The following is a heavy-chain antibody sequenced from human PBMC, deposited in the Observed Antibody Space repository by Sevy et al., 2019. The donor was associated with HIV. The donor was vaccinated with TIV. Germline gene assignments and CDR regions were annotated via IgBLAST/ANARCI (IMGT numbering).Heavy chain of an antibody. D-gene: IGHD2-8*02. CDR3: TTDHRRDPILVVPFEY. CDR2: IRSKAGGGTT. Sequence: GGSLRLSCAASGFTFSNAWMSWVRQSPGKGLEWVGRIRSKAGGGTTDYAKIVKGKFTISRDDSRAILYLQLNSLETEDTAVYYCTTDHRRDPILVVPFEYWGQGTLVTVSS. J-gene: IGHJ4*02. CDR1: GFTFSNAW. V-gene: IGHV3-15*01.